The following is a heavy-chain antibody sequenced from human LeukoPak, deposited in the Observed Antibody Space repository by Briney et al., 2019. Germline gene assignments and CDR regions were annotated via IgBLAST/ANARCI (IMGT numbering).Heavy chain of an antibody. D-gene: IGHD2-2*01. J-gene: IGHJ4*02. V-gene: IGHV3-53*01. CDR2: IYSGGHT. Sequence: PGGSLRLSCAASGFTVSSNYMSWVRQAPGKGLEWVSVIYSGGHTYYADSVKGRFTISRDNSKNTFYLDMNSLRADDTAVYYCAKTFGTIDPFEYWGQGTLVTVSS. CDR3: AKTFGTIDPFEY. CDR1: GFTVSSNY.